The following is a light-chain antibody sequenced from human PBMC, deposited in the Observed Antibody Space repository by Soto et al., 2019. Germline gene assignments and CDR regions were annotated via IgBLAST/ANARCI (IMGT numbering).Light chain of an antibody. CDR2: EVS. V-gene: IGLV2-14*01. Sequence: QLVLTQPASVSGSPGQSITISRTGTSSDVGSYNSVSWYQQHPGKAPKLMIYEVSNRPSGVSNRFSGSKSGNTASLTISGLQAEDEADYYCSSYTSSSTWVFGGGTKLTVL. CDR3: SSYTSSSTWV. J-gene: IGLJ3*02. CDR1: SSDVGSYNS.